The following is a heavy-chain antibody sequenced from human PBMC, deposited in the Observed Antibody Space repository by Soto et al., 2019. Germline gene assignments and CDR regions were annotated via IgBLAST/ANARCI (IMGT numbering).Heavy chain of an antibody. CDR3: ARDLWGYCGTDCYPLDV. CDR1: GASISSYY. D-gene: IGHD2-21*02. J-gene: IGHJ6*02. V-gene: IGHV4-59*01. CDR2: IYLGGSI. Sequence: SETLSPTFSDSGASISSYYYTWIRQPPGKVLEWFGYIYLGGSINYNPSFKSRVIISVDTSKNQFSVRLSSVTAADTAVYYCARDLWGYCGTDCYPLDVWGQGTTVT.